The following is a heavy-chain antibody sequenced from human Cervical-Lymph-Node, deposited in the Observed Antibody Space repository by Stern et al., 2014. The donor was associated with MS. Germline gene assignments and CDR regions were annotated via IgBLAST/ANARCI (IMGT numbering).Heavy chain of an antibody. CDR2: INPATGCT. Sequence: VQLVQSGTEVKKSGASVRVSCKASGYTFSIYYMHWVRQAPGQGLEWLGIINPATGCTTYAQKFQDRVTMTNDTSTSTLYLEMSSLISEDTAVYYCARQNMVRGVTELDFWGQGTLVTVSS. CDR1: GYTFSIYY. V-gene: IGHV1-46*01. J-gene: IGHJ4*02. D-gene: IGHD3-10*01. CDR3: ARQNMVRGVTELDF.